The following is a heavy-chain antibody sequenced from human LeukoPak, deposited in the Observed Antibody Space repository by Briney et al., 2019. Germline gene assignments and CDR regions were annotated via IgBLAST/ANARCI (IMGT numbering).Heavy chain of an antibody. CDR2: ISSRSNTR. CDR1: GFNFSSYS. J-gene: IGHJ4*02. Sequence: GGSLRLSCSASGFNFSSYSMTWVRQAPGEGLEWLSYISSRSNTRFYADSVKGRFTISRDNAKNSLFLQMNSLRAEDTAVYYCVSQKWLRQGDYWGQGTLVTVSS. V-gene: IGHV3-48*01. CDR3: VSQKWLRQGDY. D-gene: IGHD5-24*01.